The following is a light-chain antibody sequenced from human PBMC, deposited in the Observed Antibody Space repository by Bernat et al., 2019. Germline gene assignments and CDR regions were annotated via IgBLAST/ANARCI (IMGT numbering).Light chain of an antibody. Sequence: DIQMTQSLSSLSASVGDRVTITCRASQDISNYLAWYQQKPGKVPKLLIYAASTLQSGVPSRFSGSGSRTDFTLTISSLQPEDVATYYCQKYNSAHLTFGPGTKVDIK. J-gene: IGKJ3*01. V-gene: IGKV1-27*01. CDR1: QDISNY. CDR2: AAS. CDR3: QKYNSAHLT.